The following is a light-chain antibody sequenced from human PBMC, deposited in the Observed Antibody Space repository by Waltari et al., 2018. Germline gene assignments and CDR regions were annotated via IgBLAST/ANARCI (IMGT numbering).Light chain of an antibody. Sequence: EIVMTQSPATLSVSPGERATLSCRASQSVSSNLAWYQQKPGQAPRLLIYAASTRATGIPARFSGSGSWTEFTLTISSLQSEDFAVYYWQQYSNWPRTFGQGTKVEIK. CDR3: QQYSNWPRT. CDR1: QSVSSN. V-gene: IGKV3-15*01. CDR2: AAS. J-gene: IGKJ1*01.